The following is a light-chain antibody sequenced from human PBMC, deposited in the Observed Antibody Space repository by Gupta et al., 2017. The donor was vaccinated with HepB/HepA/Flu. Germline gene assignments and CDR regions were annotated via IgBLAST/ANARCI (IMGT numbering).Light chain of an antibody. Sequence: AVLPQPSSLSASPGASASLTCTLRSDINVGTSEIFWYQQKSGSPPQFRLKYESDSDRQPGSGVPIRFSGSKDASANAGMLLITGLQAEDDADYYCMIWHINVWVFGGGTKLTVL. CDR2: YESDSDR. CDR3: MIWHINVWV. J-gene: IGLJ3*02. V-gene: IGLV5-45*02. CDR1: SDINVGTSE.